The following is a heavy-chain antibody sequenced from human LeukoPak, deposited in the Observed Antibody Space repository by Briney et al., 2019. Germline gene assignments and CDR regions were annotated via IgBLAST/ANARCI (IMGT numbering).Heavy chain of an antibody. Sequence: GASVKVSCKASGYTFTSYDINWVRQATGRGLEWMGWMNPNSGNTGYAQKFQGRVTMTRNTSISTAYMELSSLRSEDTAVYYCARSAKPYSSSSVCDYWGQGTLVTVSS. CDR2: MNPNSGNT. CDR1: GYTFTSYD. CDR3: ARSAKPYSSSSVCDY. J-gene: IGHJ4*02. V-gene: IGHV1-8*01. D-gene: IGHD6-6*01.